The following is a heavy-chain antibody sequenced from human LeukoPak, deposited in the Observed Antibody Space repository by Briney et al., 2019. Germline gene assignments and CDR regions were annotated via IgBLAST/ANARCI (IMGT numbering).Heavy chain of an antibody. CDR2: IYYSGST. CDR3: ARVSAPGPRSAFDY. Sequence: RSSETLSLTCTVSGGSISSSSYYWGWIRQPPGKGLEWIGSIYYSGSTYYNPSLKSRVTISVDTSKNQFSLKLSSVTAADTAVYYCARVSAPGPRSAFDYWGQGTLVTVSS. V-gene: IGHV4-39*07. CDR1: GGSISSSSYY. J-gene: IGHJ4*02.